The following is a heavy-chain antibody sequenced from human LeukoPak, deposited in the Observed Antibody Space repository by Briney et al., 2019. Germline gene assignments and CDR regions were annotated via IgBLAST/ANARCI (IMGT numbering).Heavy chain of an antibody. CDR3: ARGGSSGPEGWFDP. Sequence: ASVKVSCKASGYTFTNYGITWVRQAPGQGLEWMGWISPYNGNTKYAQKVQGRDTMTTDTSTSTAYMELRSLRSDDTAVYYCARGGSSGPEGWFDPWAQGTQVTVSS. CDR1: GYTFTNYG. D-gene: IGHD6-19*01. V-gene: IGHV1-18*01. CDR2: ISPYNGNT. J-gene: IGHJ5*02.